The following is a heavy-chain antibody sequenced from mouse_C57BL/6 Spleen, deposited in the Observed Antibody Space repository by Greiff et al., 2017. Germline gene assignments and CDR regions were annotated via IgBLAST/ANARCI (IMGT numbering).Heavy chain of an antibody. D-gene: IGHD1-1*01. Sequence: QVQLQQPGAELVRPGSSVKLSCKASGYTFTSYWMDWVKQRPGQGLEWIGNIYPSDSETHYNQKFKDKATLTVDKYSSTAYMQLSSLTSEDSAVYYCAREGYGSSYWGQGTTLTVSS. CDR2: IYPSDSET. CDR1: GYTFTSYW. CDR3: AREGYGSSY. J-gene: IGHJ2*01. V-gene: IGHV1-61*01.